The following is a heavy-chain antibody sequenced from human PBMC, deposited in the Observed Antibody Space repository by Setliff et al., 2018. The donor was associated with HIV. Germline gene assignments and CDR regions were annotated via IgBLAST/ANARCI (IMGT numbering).Heavy chain of an antibody. CDR1: GYTFIDYF. CDR3: ARPGGHSSSSGTSYYYYYMDV. Sequence: ASVKVSCKASGYTFIDYFMHWVRQAPGQGLEWMGWISPSGGSTNYAQKFQGRVPMTGDTSTSTVYMDLSSLRSDDTAVYYCARPGGHSSSSGTSYYYYYMDVWGKGTTVTVSS. J-gene: IGHJ6*03. V-gene: IGHV1-46*01. CDR2: ISPSGGST. D-gene: IGHD6-6*01.